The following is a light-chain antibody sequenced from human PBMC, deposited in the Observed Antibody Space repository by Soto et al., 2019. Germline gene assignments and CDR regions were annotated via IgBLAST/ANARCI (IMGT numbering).Light chain of an antibody. V-gene: IGKV1-27*01. CDR3: QKYNRAPLT. CDR2: SAS. CDR1: QGIGNS. J-gene: IGKJ4*01. Sequence: DIQMTQSPSSLSASVGDRVTITCRATQGIGNSLAWYQQKPGKVPSLLVYSASTLQSGVAPRFSGSGSGTDFTLTISSLQPEDVATYYCQKYNRAPLTFGGGTTVEIK.